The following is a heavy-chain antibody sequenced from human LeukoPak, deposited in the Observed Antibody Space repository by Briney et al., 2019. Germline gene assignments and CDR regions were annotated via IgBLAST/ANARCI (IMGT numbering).Heavy chain of an antibody. J-gene: IGHJ3*02. CDR1: GFTFSSYG. D-gene: IGHD2-15*01. Sequence: GGSLRLSCAASGFTFSSYGMHWVRQAPGKGLEWVAVISYDGSNKYYADSVKGRFTISRDNSKSTLYLQMNSLRAEDTAVYYCAKDRGGYCSGGSCYWDAFDIWGQGTMVTVSS. V-gene: IGHV3-30*18. CDR2: ISYDGSNK. CDR3: AKDRGGYCSGGSCYWDAFDI.